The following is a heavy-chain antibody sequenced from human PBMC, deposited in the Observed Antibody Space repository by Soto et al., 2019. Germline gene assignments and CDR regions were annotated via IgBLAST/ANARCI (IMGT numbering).Heavy chain of an antibody. J-gene: IGHJ3*02. V-gene: IGHV1-2*04. CDR1: GYTFTGYY. D-gene: IGHD3-16*02. Sequence: ASVKVSCKASGYTFTGYYIHWVRQAPGQGLEWMGWIDPNSGGTNYAQKFQGWVTMTRDTSISTAYMELSRLRSDDTTVYYCARGVITFGGVIKRRDAFDIWGQGTMVTVSS. CDR3: ARGVITFGGVIKRRDAFDI. CDR2: IDPNSGGT.